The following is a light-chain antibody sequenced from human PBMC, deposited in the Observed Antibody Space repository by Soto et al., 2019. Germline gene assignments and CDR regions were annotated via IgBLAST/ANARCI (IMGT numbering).Light chain of an antibody. J-gene: IGKJ2*01. CDR1: QSVSFNY. CDR2: DAS. CDR3: QQYGSSPYT. V-gene: IGKV3D-20*01. Sequence: EIVLTQSPGTLSLSPGETATLSCGASQSVSFNYLAWYQQKVGLAPRLLIYDASRRATGTPDRFSGSGSGTDFTLTISRLETEGFAVYVCQQYGSSPYTFGQGTNLDIK.